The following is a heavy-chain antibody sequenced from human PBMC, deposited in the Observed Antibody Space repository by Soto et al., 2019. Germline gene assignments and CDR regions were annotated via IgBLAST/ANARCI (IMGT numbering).Heavy chain of an antibody. J-gene: IGHJ6*02. Sequence: GGSLRLSCAASGFTFSSYSMNWVRQAPGKGLEWVSSISSSSSYIYYADSVKGRFTISRGNAKNSLYLQMNSLRAEETAVYYWARWSGYDFLTGSSYGMDVWGQGTTVTVSS. CDR2: ISSSSSYI. CDR1: GFTFSSYS. V-gene: IGHV3-21*01. D-gene: IGHD3-9*01. CDR3: ARWSGYDFLTGSSYGMDV.